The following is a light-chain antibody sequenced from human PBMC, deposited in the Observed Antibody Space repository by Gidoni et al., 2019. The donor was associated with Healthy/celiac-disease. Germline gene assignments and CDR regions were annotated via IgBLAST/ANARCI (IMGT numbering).Light chain of an antibody. J-gene: IGKJ4*01. CDR3: QQRSNWPPTVT. V-gene: IGKV3-11*01. CDR2: DAS. CDR1: QRVRSY. Sequence: EIVLTQSPATLSLSPGERATLPCRASQRVRSYLAWYQQKPGQAPRLLIYDASNRATGIPARFSGSGSGTDFTLTISSLEPEDFAVYYCQQRSNWPPTVTFXGXTKVEIK.